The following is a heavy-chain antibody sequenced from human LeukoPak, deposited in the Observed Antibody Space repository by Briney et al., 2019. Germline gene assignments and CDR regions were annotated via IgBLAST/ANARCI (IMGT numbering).Heavy chain of an antibody. J-gene: IGHJ5*01. CDR2: IYHGSA. D-gene: IGHD6-19*01. Sequence: TETLSLTCTVSDDSVSSSRYYWTWIRQPPGKGLEWIGYIYHGSATYNPSLESRVTLSMDTSKNQYSLKMTSVTAADTAVYYCAREGGRQWLVSGALDSWGQGTLVTVSS. CDR1: DDSVSSSRYY. V-gene: IGHV4-61*01. CDR3: AREGGRQWLVSGALDS.